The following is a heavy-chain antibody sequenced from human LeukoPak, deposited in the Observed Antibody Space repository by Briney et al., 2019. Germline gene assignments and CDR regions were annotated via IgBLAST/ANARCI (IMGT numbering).Heavy chain of an antibody. J-gene: IGHJ4*02. CDR2: ISSGSSAI. Sequence: GRSLRLSCEASGFTLTTYSMTWVRQAPGKGLEWVSIISSGSSAIFSADALKGRFTISRDDAKNLLYLDMNSLRAEDTAVYYCARGHTAVTRHFDFWGQGALVTVSS. CDR1: GFTLTTYS. V-gene: IGHV3-21*01. D-gene: IGHD4-17*01. CDR3: ARGHTAVTRHFDF.